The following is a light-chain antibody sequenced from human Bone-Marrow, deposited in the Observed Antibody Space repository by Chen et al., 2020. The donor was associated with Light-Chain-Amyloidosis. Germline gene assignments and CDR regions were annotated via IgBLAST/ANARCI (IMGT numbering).Light chain of an antibody. J-gene: IGLJ1*01. CDR3: SSFTSSSSYV. CDR2: AVS. CDR1: SGYVGTYNY. V-gene: IGLV2-14*01. Sequence: QSALTQPASVSGSPGQSFTISCTGTSGYVGTYNYVSWYQQHPGKAPKVMIYAVSNRPSGVSNRFSGSKSGNTASLTISGLQAEDEADYYCSSFTSSSSYVFGPGTKVTVL.